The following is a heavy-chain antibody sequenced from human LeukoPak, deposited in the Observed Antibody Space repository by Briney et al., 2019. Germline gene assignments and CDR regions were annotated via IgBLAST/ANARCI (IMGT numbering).Heavy chain of an antibody. J-gene: IGHJ3*02. CDR2: IYYSGST. D-gene: IGHD3-22*01. Sequence: PSETLSLTCTVSGGSISSYYWSWIRQPPGKGLEWIGYIYYSGSTNYNPSLKSRVTISVDTSKNQFSLKLSSVTAADTAVYYCATHSGYDAFNIWGQGTMVTVSS. CDR1: GGSISSYY. V-gene: IGHV4-59*01. CDR3: ATHSGYDAFNI.